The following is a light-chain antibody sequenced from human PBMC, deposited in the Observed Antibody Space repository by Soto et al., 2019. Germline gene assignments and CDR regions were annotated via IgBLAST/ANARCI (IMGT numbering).Light chain of an antibody. V-gene: IGLV2-14*01. CDR2: EVS. CDR3: SSYSSISTPLI. Sequence: QSALTQPASVSGSPGQSITISCTGTSSDVGGYNYVSWYHQHPGKAPKLLIYEVSNRPSGVSNRFSGSKSGNTASLTISGLQAEDEADYFCSSYSSISTPLIFGGGTKLTVL. J-gene: IGLJ2*01. CDR1: SSDVGGYNY.